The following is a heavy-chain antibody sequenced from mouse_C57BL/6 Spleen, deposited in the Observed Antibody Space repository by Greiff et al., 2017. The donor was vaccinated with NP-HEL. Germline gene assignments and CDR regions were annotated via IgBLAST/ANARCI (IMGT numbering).Heavy chain of an antibody. J-gene: IGHJ2*01. V-gene: IGHV1-81*01. CDR3: ASVVANPYFDY. D-gene: IGHD1-1*01. CDR2: IYPRSGNT. CDR1: GYTFTSYG. Sequence: QVQLQQSGAELARPGASVKLSCKASGYTFTSYGISWVKQRTGQGLEGIGEIYPRSGNTYYNEKLKGKATLTADKSSSTAYMELRSLTSEDSAVYFCASVVANPYFDYWGQGTTLTVSS.